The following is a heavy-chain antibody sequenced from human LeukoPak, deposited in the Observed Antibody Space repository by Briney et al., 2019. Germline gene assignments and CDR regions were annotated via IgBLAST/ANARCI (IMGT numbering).Heavy chain of an antibody. J-gene: IGHJ3*02. CDR2: IIPIFGAA. D-gene: IGHD2-2*01. CDR3: ARGARIGSPAAHDAFDI. CDR1: GGTFSSYA. V-gene: IGHV1-69*13. Sequence: SVKVSCKASGGTFSSYAISWVRQAPAQGLEWMGGIIPIFGAANYAQKFQGRVTITADESTSTAYMELSSLRSEDTAVYYCARGARIGSPAAHDAFDIWGQGTMVTVSS.